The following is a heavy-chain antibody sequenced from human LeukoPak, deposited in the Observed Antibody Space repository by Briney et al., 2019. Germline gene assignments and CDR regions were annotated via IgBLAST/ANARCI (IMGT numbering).Heavy chain of an antibody. CDR2: ISAYNGNT. Sequence: ASVKVSCKASGYTFTNYGISWVRQAPGQGLEWMGWISAYNGNTNYAQKLQDRVTMTTDTSTSTAYMEPRSLRSDDTAVYYCARGASRGSQYYWGQGTLVTVSS. CDR1: GYTFTNYG. CDR3: ARGASRGSQYY. D-gene: IGHD1-26*01. J-gene: IGHJ4*02. V-gene: IGHV1-18*01.